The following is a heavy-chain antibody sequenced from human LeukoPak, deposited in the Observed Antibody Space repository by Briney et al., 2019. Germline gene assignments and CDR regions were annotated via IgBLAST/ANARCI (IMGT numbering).Heavy chain of an antibody. Sequence: KPGGSLRLPCAASGFTFSGYSMNWVRQGPGKGLEWVSSITSSSSSTYYADSVKGRFTISRDNAKNSLYLHMNSLRAEDTAVYYCAPAGGISTWYFDYWGQGTQVTVSS. CDR1: GFTFSGYS. CDR2: ITSSSSST. V-gene: IGHV3-21*01. J-gene: IGHJ4*02. D-gene: IGHD1-26*01. CDR3: APAGGISTWYFDY.